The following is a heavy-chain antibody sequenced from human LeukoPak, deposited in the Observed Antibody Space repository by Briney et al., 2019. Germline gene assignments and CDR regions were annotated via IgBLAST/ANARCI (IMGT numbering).Heavy chain of an antibody. Sequence: SETLSLTCTVSGYSISSGYYWGWVRPPSGKGLEWIGCIYHSGSTYYNPSLKSRVTISVDTSKNQFSLKLSSVTAADTAVYYCARGGRDLELSWFDPWGQGTLVTVSS. V-gene: IGHV4-38-2*02. J-gene: IGHJ5*02. D-gene: IGHD1-7*01. CDR3: ARGGRDLELSWFDP. CDR2: IYHSGST. CDR1: GYSISSGYY.